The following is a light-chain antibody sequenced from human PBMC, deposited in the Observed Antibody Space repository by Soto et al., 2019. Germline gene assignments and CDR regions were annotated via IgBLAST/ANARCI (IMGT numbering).Light chain of an antibody. V-gene: IGLV2-8*01. CDR1: SSDVGGYNY. CDR2: EVN. J-gene: IGLJ2*01. CDR3: SSYAGSNNVV. Sequence: QSALTQPPSASGSPGQSVTISCTGTSSDVGGYNYVSWYQQHPGKAPKLMIYEVNRRPSGVPDRFSGSKSGNTASLTVSGLQAEDEADYYCSSYAGSNNVVFGGGTKLTV.